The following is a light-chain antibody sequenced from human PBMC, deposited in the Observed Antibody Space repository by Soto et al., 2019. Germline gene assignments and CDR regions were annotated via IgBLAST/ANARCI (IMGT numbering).Light chain of an antibody. V-gene: IGKV3-20*01. CDR3: QQYGNSPNT. Sequence: EIVLTQSPGSLSLSPGERATLSCRASQSVSNDYLAWYQQKPGQAPRLVIYGATSRATGIPDTFSGSGSGTDFTLTISRLEPEDFAIYYCQQYGNSPNTFGQGTKVEIK. J-gene: IGKJ1*01. CDR2: GAT. CDR1: QSVSNDY.